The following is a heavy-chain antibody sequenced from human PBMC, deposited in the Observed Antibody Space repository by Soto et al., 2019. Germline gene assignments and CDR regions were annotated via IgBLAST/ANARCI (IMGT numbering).Heavy chain of an antibody. CDR1: GFSVGSNS. CDR3: ARKSDSSPVPEADGV. Sequence: EVQLVETGGGLIQPGGSLRLSCAASGFSVGSNSMTWVRQSPGKGLEWVSLIYSNGDTDYADSVKGRFSISRDNFKNPQYLQMNNLRAEDTAVYHCARKSDSSPVPEADGVWGRRTRVTVSS. D-gene: IGHD2-8*01. J-gene: IGHJ4*02. V-gene: IGHV3-53*02. CDR2: IYSNGDT.